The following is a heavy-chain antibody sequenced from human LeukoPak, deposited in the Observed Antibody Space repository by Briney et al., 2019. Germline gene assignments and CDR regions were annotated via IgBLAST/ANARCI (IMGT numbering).Heavy chain of an antibody. CDR3: ARGMYSSSWYGDY. Sequence: GGSLRLSCAASGFTFSSYAMSWVRQAPGKGLEWVSAISGSGGSTYYADSVKGRFAISRDNSKNTLYLQMNSLRADDTAVYYCARGMYSSSWYGDYWGQGTLVTVSS. V-gene: IGHV3-23*01. D-gene: IGHD6-13*01. CDR1: GFTFSSYA. CDR2: ISGSGGST. J-gene: IGHJ4*02.